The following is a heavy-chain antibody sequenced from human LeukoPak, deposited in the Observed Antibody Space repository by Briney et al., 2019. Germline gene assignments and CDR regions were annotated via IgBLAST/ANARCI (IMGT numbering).Heavy chain of an antibody. V-gene: IGHV1-18*01. Sequence: ASVKVSCKASGYTVTSYGISWVRQAPGQGLEWMGWISAYNGNTNYAQKLQGRVTMTTDTSPSTAYMELRSLRSDDTAVYYCARSSAILTGLYYMDVWGKGTTATVSS. D-gene: IGHD3-9*01. CDR1: GYTVTSYG. CDR2: ISAYNGNT. J-gene: IGHJ6*03. CDR3: ARSSAILTGLYYMDV.